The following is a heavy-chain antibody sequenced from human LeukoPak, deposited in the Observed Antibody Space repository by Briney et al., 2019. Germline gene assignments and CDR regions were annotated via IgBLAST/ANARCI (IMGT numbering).Heavy chain of an antibody. CDR3: ARLRGATMPNPFDY. Sequence: GESLKISCKGSGYSFTNYWIGWVRQMPGKGLEWMGIIYPDDSDTRYSPSFQGQVTISGDKSISLVHLQWRSLKASDTAMYYCARLRGATMPNPFDYWGQGTLVTVSS. D-gene: IGHD1-26*01. CDR1: GYSFTNYW. J-gene: IGHJ4*02. V-gene: IGHV5-51*01. CDR2: IYPDDSDT.